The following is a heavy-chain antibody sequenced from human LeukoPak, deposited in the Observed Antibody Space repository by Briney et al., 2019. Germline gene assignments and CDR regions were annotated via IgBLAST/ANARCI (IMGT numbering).Heavy chain of an antibody. J-gene: IGHJ4*02. CDR3: ARDIGEQWLVRRAFDY. Sequence: ASVKVSCKASGYTFTSYGISWVRQAPGQGLERMGWISAYNGNTNYAQKLQGRVTMTTDTSTSTAYMELRSLRSDDTAVYYCARDIGEQWLVRRAFDYWGQGTLVTVSS. V-gene: IGHV1-18*01. CDR2: ISAYNGNT. D-gene: IGHD6-19*01. CDR1: GYTFTSYG.